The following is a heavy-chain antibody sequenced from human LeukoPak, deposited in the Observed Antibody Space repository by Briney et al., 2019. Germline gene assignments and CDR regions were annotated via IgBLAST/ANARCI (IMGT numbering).Heavy chain of an antibody. V-gene: IGHV3-13*01. CDR3: ARGPPRGKYYYMDV. D-gene: IGHD1-1*01. J-gene: IGHJ6*03. Sequence: GGSLRLSCAASGFTFSSFDMHWVRQPTGQGLEWVSTIGTASDTYYPGSVEGRFTLSRDNAKNSLYRQMNSLTAGDTAVYYCARGPPRGKYYYMDVWGKGTTVTVSS. CDR1: GFTFSSFD. CDR2: IGTASDT.